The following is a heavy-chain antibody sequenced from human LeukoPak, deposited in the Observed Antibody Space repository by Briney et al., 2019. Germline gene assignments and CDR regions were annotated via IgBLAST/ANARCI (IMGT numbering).Heavy chain of an antibody. J-gene: IGHJ4*02. CDR1: GFTFSSYG. D-gene: IGHD6-13*01. CDR2: ISYDGSNK. Sequence: PGGSLRLSCAASGFTFSSYGMHWVRQAPGKGLEWVAVISYDGSNKYYADSVKGRFTISRDNSKNTLYLQMNSLRAEDTAVYYCASWSSSWYGGTNFDYWGQGTLVTVSS. CDR3: ASWSSSWYGGTNFDY. V-gene: IGHV3-30*03.